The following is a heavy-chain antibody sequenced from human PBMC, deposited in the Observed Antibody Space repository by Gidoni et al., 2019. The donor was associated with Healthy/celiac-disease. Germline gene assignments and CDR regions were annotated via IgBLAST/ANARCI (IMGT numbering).Heavy chain of an antibody. CDR3: AKDRGLLGASDY. J-gene: IGHJ4*02. Sequence: EVQLLESGGGLVQPGGSLRLSCAASGFTFSSYARSWVRQAPGKGLEWVSAISGSGGSTYYADSVKGRFTISRDNSKNTLYLQMNSLRAEDTAVYYCAKDRGLLGASDYWGQGTLVTVSS. CDR2: ISGSGGST. CDR1: GFTFSSYA. D-gene: IGHD1-26*01. V-gene: IGHV3-23*01.